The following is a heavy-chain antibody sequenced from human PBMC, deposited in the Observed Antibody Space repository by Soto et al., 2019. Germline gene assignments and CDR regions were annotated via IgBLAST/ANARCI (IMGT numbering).Heavy chain of an antibody. J-gene: IGHJ4*02. V-gene: IGHV3-33*01. CDR1: GFTFSSYG. CDR3: ARGGVAGIYYFDY. D-gene: IGHD6-19*01. Sequence: GGSLRLSCAASGFTFSSYGMHWVRQAPGKGLEWVAVIWYDGSNKYYADSVKGRFTISRDNSKNTRYLQMNSLRAEDTAVYYCARGGVAGIYYFDYWGQGTLVTVSS. CDR2: IWYDGSNK.